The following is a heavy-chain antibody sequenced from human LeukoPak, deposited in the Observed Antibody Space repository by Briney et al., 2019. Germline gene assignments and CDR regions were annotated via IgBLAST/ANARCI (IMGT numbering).Heavy chain of an antibody. J-gene: IGHJ6*02. CDR2: IISSSSTI. V-gene: IGHV3-48*04. D-gene: IGHD3-16*01. Sequence: GGSLRLSCVASGFNFNTYSMNWVRQAPGKGLEWVSYIISSSSTIYYADSVKGRFTISRDNAKNSLYLQMNSLRADDTAVYYCARDRVGGRYYYGMDVWGLGTTITVSS. CDR1: GFNFNTYS. CDR3: ARDRVGGRYYYGMDV.